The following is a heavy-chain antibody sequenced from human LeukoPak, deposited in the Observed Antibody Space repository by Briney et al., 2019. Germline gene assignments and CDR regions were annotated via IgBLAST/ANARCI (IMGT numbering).Heavy chain of an antibody. D-gene: IGHD6-13*01. CDR1: QLTFSNYC. CDR2: IKKDGSEK. V-gene: IGHV3-7*01. Sequence: GGSLRLSCAASQLTFSNYCMTWVRQGPGKGLEWVAAIKKDGSEKYYVDSVKGRFTISRDNAENSLYLHMNNLRAEDTAVYYCTRGGRSTSYYWEYWGQGTLVTVSS. CDR3: TRGGRSTSYYWEY. J-gene: IGHJ4*02.